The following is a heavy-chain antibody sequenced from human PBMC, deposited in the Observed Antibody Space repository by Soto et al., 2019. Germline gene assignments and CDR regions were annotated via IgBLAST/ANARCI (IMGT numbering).Heavy chain of an antibody. CDR1: GFTFSSYS. J-gene: IGHJ5*01. V-gene: IGHV3-48*01. CDR2: ISSSSSTI. CDR3: VRLIGNSWLDS. D-gene: IGHD2-8*01. Sequence: GGSLRLSCAASGFTFSSYSMNWVRQAPGKGLEWVSYISSSSSTIYYADSVKSRITISPDTSNNQLSLQLNSVTPDDTAVYYCVRLIGNSWLDSWGQGTLVTVSS.